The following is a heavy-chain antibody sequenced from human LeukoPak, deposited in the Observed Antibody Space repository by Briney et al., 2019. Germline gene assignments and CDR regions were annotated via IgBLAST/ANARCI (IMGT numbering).Heavy chain of an antibody. V-gene: IGHV3-23*01. Sequence: GGSLRLSCAASGFTFSSSAMSWVRQAPGKGLEWVSAISNNGGYTYYADSVQGRFTISRDNSKSTLCLQMNSLRAEDTAVYYCAKLGSGYYLYYFDYWGQGTLVTVSS. CDR3: AKLGSGYYLYYFDY. CDR1: GFTFSSSA. D-gene: IGHD3-22*01. J-gene: IGHJ4*02. CDR2: ISNNGGYT.